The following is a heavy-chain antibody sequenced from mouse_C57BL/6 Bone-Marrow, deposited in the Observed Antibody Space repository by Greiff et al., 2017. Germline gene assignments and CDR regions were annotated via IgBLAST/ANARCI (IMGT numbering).Heavy chain of an antibody. CDR1: GFTITDDY. J-gene: IGHJ2*01. CDR2: IDPENGDT. Sequence: VQLQQSGAELVRPGASVKLSCTASGFTITDDYMHWVKQRPEQGLEWIGWIDPENGDTEYASKFQGKATITADTSSNTAYLQLSSLTSEDTAVYYCTTLAHFDYWGQGTTLTVSS. CDR3: TTLAHFDY. V-gene: IGHV14-4*01.